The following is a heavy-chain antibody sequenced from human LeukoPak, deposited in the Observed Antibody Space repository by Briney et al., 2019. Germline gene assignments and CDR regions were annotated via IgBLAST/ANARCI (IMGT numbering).Heavy chain of an antibody. Sequence: GGSLRLSCVASGFTFNSYWMNWVRQAPGKGLEWVANIKQDGSEKYYVDSVRGRFTISRDNAKNSLYLQMNSLRAEDTAVYYCAKPITISGATDAFDIWGQGTMVTVSS. V-gene: IGHV3-7*01. D-gene: IGHD3-3*01. CDR3: AKPITISGATDAFDI. J-gene: IGHJ3*02. CDR1: GFTFNSYW. CDR2: IKQDGSEK.